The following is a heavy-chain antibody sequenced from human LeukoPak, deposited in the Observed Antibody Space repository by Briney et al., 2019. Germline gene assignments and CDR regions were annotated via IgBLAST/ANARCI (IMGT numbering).Heavy chain of an antibody. Sequence: GGSLRLSCAASGFTFSSYGMHWVRQAPGKGLEWVAVISYDGSNKYYADSVKGRFTISRDNSKNTLYLQINSLRADDTAVYYCAKEYSLYFDYWGQGTLVTVSS. CDR3: AKEYSLYFDY. J-gene: IGHJ4*02. CDR1: GFTFSSYG. D-gene: IGHD5-12*01. CDR2: ISYDGSNK. V-gene: IGHV3-30*18.